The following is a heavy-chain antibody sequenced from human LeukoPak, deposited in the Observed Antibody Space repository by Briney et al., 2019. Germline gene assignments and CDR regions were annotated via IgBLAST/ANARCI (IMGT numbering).Heavy chain of an antibody. D-gene: IGHD2-2*01. CDR3: AKAPPTFGCSSASCYVDY. V-gene: IGHV3-23*01. CDR1: GFTFSSYA. Sequence: GGSLRLSCAASGFTFSSYAMSWVRQAPGKGLEWVSAISGSGGSTYYADSVKGRFTISRDNSKNTLYLQMNSLRAEDTAVYYCAKAPPTFGCSSASCYVDYWGQGTMVTVSS. J-gene: IGHJ4*03. CDR2: ISGSGGST.